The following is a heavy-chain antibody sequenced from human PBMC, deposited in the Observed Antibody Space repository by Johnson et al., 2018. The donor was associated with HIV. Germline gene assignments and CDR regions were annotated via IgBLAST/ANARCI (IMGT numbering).Heavy chain of an antibody. Sequence: VQLVESGGGLVQPGGSLRLSCAASGFTFSTYAMSWVRQAPGKGLEWVSSISGSGGSTYYADSVRGRFTISRDNAKNSRYLQMNRLRAEDTAVYYCARTSGGDAFDIWGQGTMVTVSS. CDR2: ISGSGGST. D-gene: IGHD1-1*01. J-gene: IGHJ3*02. CDR1: GFTFSTYA. V-gene: IGHV3-23*04. CDR3: ARTSGGDAFDI.